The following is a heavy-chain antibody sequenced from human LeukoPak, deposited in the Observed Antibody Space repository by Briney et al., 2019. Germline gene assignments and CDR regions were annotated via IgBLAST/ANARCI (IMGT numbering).Heavy chain of an antibody. CDR1: GYTFTAYY. CDR3: ARDLRNYYGSGSSRLDY. J-gene: IGHJ4*02. Sequence: ASVKVSCKASGYTFTAYYMHWVRQAPGQGLELLGWINPNSGGTDYAQKFQGRVTMTRDTSISTAYMELSRLRSDDTAVYYCARDLRNYYGSGSSRLDYWGQGTLVTVSS. D-gene: IGHD3-10*01. V-gene: IGHV1-2*02. CDR2: INPNSGGT.